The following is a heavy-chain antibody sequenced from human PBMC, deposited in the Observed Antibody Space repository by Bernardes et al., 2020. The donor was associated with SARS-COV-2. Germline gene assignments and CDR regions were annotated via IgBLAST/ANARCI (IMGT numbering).Heavy chain of an antibody. D-gene: IGHD3-22*01. CDR2: IHHDWNT. CDR1: GDSLTAHSW. V-gene: IGHV4-4*02. Sequence: SETLSLTCAVSGDSLTAHSWWRSVRQSPEKGLEWIGEIHHDWNTNYSPSLKSRVTFLLDKSKNQFSLRLSSVTAADTAFYYCVRNGYYSLDYWGQGTLVTVSS. CDR3: VRNGYYSLDY. J-gene: IGHJ4*02.